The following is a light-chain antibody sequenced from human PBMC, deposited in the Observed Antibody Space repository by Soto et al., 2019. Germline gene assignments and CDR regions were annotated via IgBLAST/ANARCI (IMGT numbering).Light chain of an antibody. V-gene: IGKV1-39*01. J-gene: IGKJ1*01. CDR3: QQSYSMPWT. CDR1: QSISNY. CDR2: AAS. Sequence: DIQMTQSPSSLSASVGDRVTITCRASQSISNYLNWYQQKPGKAPTLLLYAASSLQSGVPSRFRGSGSGTDFTLIISSLQPDDFATDYCQQSYSMPWTFGQGTKVEV.